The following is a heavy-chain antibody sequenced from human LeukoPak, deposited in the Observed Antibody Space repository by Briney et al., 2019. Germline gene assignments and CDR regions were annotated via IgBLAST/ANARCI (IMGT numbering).Heavy chain of an antibody. CDR1: GFTFSSYA. CDR2: ISGSGGST. CDR3: AKALDNYDSSGFDY. V-gene: IGHV3-23*01. J-gene: IGHJ4*02. D-gene: IGHD3-22*01. Sequence: GGSLRLSCAASGFTFSSYAMSWVRQAPGKGLEWVSGISGSGGSTYYADSVKGRFTISRDNSKNTLYLQMNSLRAEDTAVYYCAKALDNYDSSGFDYWGQGTLVTVSS.